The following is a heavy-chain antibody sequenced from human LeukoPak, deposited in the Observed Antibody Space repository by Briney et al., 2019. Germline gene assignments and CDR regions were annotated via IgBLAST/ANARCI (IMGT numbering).Heavy chain of an antibody. CDR1: GFTFSSYE. CDR2: ISSSGSTI. Sequence: GGSLRLSCAAPGFTFSSYEMNWVRQAPGKGLEWVSYISSSGSTIYYADSVKGRFTISRDNAKNSLYLQMNSLRAEDTAVYYCARGSGPPGVTSFDYWGQGTLVTVSS. CDR3: ARGSGPPGVTSFDY. V-gene: IGHV3-48*03. J-gene: IGHJ4*02. D-gene: IGHD3-16*01.